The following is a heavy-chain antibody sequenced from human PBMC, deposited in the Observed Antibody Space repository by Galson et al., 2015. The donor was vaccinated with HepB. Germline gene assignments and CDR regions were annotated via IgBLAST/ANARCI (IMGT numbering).Heavy chain of an antibody. CDR1: GGTFSSYA. J-gene: IGHJ6*02. Sequence: SVKVSCKASGGTFSSYAISWVRQAPGQGLEWMGGIIPIFGTANYAQKFQGRVTITADKSTSTAYMELSSLRSEDTAVYYCASLPAYYDFWSGLLPTDYGMDVWGQGTTVTVSS. CDR2: IIPIFGTA. V-gene: IGHV1-69*06. CDR3: ASLPAYYDFWSGLLPTDYGMDV. D-gene: IGHD3-3*01.